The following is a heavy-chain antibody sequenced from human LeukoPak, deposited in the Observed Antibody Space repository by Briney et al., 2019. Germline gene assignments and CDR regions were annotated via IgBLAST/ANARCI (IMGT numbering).Heavy chain of an antibody. CDR2: IKQDGSEK. V-gene: IGHV3-7*01. CDR3: ARHGAPPAAFYYYYMDV. Sequence: GGSLRLSCAASGFTFSHVWMSWVRQAPGKGLEWVANIKQDGSEKYYVDSVKGRITISRDNAKNSLYLQMNSLRAEDTAVYFCARHGAPPAAFYYYYMDVWGTGTTVTVSS. J-gene: IGHJ6*03. D-gene: IGHD2-2*01. CDR1: GFTFSHVW.